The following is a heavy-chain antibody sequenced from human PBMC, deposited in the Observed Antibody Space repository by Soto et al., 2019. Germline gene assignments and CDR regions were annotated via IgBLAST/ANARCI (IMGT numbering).Heavy chain of an antibody. V-gene: IGHV4-34*01. Sequence: QVQLQQWGAGLLKPSETLSLTCAVYGGSFSGYYWSWIRQPPGKGLEWIGEINHSGSTNYNPSLKSRVTISVDTSKNQFSLKLSSVTAADTAVYSCARGGGWAPPHWGQGTLVTVSS. J-gene: IGHJ4*02. CDR3: ARGGGWAPPH. CDR1: GGSFSGYY. D-gene: IGHD3-10*01. CDR2: INHSGST.